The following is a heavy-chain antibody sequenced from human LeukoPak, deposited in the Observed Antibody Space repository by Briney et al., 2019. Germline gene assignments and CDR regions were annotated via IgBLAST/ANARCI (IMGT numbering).Heavy chain of an antibody. V-gene: IGHV3-23*01. J-gene: IGHJ4*02. D-gene: IGHD1-26*01. CDR2: MSGGDGST. CDR1: GFTFISYA. CDR3: AKDWPSSGIYYGQFDF. Sequence: GGSLRLSCAASGFTFISYAMSWVRQAPGKGLEWVSAMSGGDGSTYYADSVKGRFTISRDNSKKTLYLQMNGLRAEDTAVYYCAKDWPSSGIYYGQFDFWGQGTLVTVSS.